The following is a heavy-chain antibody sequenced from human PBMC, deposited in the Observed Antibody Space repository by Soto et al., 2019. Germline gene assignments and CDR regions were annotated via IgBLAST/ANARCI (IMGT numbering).Heavy chain of an antibody. J-gene: IGHJ6*02. V-gene: IGHV3-30-3*01. CDR2: ISYDGSNK. CDR3: TRDFLNYDFCGGYSHYYFGMDV. CDR1: GFTFSSYA. Sequence: ESGGGVVQPGRSLRLSCAASGFTFSSYAMHWVRQAPGKGLEWVAVISYDGSNKYYAESVKGRFTISRDNSQITLYLQMNSQRAEDTAVYYCTRDFLNYDFCGGYSHYYFGMDVWGPGTTVPVSS. D-gene: IGHD3-3*01.